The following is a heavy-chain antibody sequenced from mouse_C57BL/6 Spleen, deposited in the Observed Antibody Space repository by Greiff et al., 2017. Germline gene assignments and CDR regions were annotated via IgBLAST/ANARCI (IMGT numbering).Heavy chain of an antibody. CDR2: IYPRAGST. J-gene: IGHJ3*01. Sequence: VQLQQSDAELVKPGASVKISCKVSGYTFTDHTIHWMKQRPEQGLEWIGYIYPRAGSTKYNEKFKGKATLTADTSSSTASMQLNSLTSEDPAVYFCARAYDYDDGAWFAYWGQGTLVTVSA. D-gene: IGHD2-4*01. CDR3: ARAYDYDDGAWFAY. V-gene: IGHV1-78*01. CDR1: GYTFTDHT.